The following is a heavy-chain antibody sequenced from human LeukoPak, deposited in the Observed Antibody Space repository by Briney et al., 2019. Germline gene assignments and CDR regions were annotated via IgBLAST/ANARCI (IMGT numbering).Heavy chain of an antibody. V-gene: IGHV1-69*04. D-gene: IGHD3-22*01. CDR1: GGTFSSYA. J-gene: IGHJ3*02. CDR3: ATNYYDSSGHFDI. Sequence: GASVKVSCKGSGGTFSSYAISWVRQASGQGLEWMGRIIPILGIANYAQKFQGRVTITADKSTSTAYMELSSLRSEDTAVYYCATNYYDSSGHFDIWGQGTMVTVSS. CDR2: IIPILGIA.